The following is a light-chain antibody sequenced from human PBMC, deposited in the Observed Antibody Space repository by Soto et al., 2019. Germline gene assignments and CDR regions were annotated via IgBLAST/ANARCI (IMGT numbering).Light chain of an antibody. Sequence: EIVLTQSPATLSLSPCEGATLSFSASQSVSSYLAWYQQKPGQAPRLLIYDASNRATGIPARFSGSGSGTDFTLTITRLEPEDFAVYYCQQYGNSPWTFGQGTKVDIK. CDR2: DAS. J-gene: IGKJ1*01. V-gene: IGKV3-11*01. CDR3: QQYGNSPWT. CDR1: QSVSSY.